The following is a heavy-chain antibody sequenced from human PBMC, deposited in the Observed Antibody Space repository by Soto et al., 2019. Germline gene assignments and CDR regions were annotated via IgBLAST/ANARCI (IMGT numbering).Heavy chain of an antibody. CDR1: GFTFSSYG. CDR2: IWYDGSNK. V-gene: IGHV3-33*01. D-gene: IGHD2-15*01. Sequence: QVQLVESGGGVVQPGRSLRLSCAASGFTFSSYGMHWVRQAPGKGLEWVAVIWYDGSNKYYADSVKGRFTISRDNSKNTLELQMNSLRAEDTAVYYGARAYCSGGSCIDYWGQGTLVTVSS. J-gene: IGHJ4*02. CDR3: ARAYCSGGSCIDY.